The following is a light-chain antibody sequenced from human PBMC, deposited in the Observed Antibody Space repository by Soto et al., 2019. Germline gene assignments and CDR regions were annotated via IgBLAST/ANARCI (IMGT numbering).Light chain of an antibody. V-gene: IGKV1-5*03. CDR3: QQYNSYPWT. Sequence: DIQMTQSPSTLSAIVGDRVTITCRASQTITNWLAWYQQKPGKAPKVLIYKASSLESGVPSRFSGSGSGTEFSLTISSLQPDDFAEYYCQQYNSYPWTFGQGTKVAI. J-gene: IGKJ1*01. CDR2: KAS. CDR1: QTITNW.